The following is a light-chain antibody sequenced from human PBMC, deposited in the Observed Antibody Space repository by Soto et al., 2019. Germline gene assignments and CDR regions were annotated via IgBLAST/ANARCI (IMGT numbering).Light chain of an antibody. J-gene: IGLJ3*02. CDR2: DVT. Sequence: QSALTQPRSVSEPPGQSVTISCTGTSSDIGRYNYVSWYQQHPGKAPKLLIYDVTRRPSGVPARFSGSKSDNTASLTLSGLQAEDEAHYYCCSFAGSGWVFGGGTKLTVL. CDR1: SSDIGRYNY. CDR3: CSFAGSGWV. V-gene: IGLV2-11*01.